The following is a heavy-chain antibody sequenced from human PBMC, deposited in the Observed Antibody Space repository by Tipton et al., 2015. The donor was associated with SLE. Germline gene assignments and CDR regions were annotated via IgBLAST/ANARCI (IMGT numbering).Heavy chain of an antibody. CDR3: AREVWGFDP. CDR1: GYTFTDYY. J-gene: IGHJ5*02. Sequence: QLVQSGAEVKKPGASVKVSCKASGYTFTDYYIHWVRQAPGHGLEWMGWINPNSGGTNYAQKFHGRITMTRDTSISTAYMEVSRLTSDDTAVYYCAREVWGFDPWGQGTLVTVSS. D-gene: IGHD1-26*01. CDR2: INPNSGGT. V-gene: IGHV1-2*02.